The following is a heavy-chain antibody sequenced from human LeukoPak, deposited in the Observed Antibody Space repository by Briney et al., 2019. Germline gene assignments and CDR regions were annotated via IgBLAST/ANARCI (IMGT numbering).Heavy chain of an antibody. Sequence: GGSLRLSCAASGFTFNNHALTWVRQTPGKGLECVSAVSGDGVSPYYADSVRGRFTISRDNSKNTLYLQMNSLRVEDSAVYFCARDPGAFPYFFDYWGQGILVTVSS. J-gene: IGHJ4*02. CDR3: ARDPGAFPYFFDY. CDR1: GFTFNNHA. V-gene: IGHV3-23*01. CDR2: VSGDGVSP. D-gene: IGHD4/OR15-4a*01.